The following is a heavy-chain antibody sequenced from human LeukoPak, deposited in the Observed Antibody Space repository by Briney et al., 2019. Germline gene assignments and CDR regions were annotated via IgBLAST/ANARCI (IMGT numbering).Heavy chain of an antibody. CDR1: GFTFRSYA. CDR3: AREGDYNFDY. V-gene: IGHV3-30*04. J-gene: IGHJ4*02. Sequence: GGSLRLSCAASGFTFRSYAMHWVRQAPGKGLEWVAVISHGGSNKYHADSVKGRFTISRDNSKNTVFLQMNSLRGEDTAVYYCAREGDYNFDYWGQGTLVTVSS. CDR2: ISHGGSNK. D-gene: IGHD4-17*01.